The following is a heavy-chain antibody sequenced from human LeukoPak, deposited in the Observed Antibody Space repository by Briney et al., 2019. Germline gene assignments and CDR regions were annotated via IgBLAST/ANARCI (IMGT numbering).Heavy chain of an antibody. J-gene: IGHJ5*02. CDR1: GASISDYN. CDR2: IYYIGST. CDR3: ARDRERLSSGWFDP. Sequence: SETLSLTCTVSGASISDYNWTWIRQPPGKGLEWVGYIYYIGSTNYNPSLKSRVTISVDTSKNQFSLKLSSVTAADTAVYYCARDRERLSSGWFDPWGQGTLVTVSS. V-gene: IGHV4-59*01. D-gene: IGHD1-1*01.